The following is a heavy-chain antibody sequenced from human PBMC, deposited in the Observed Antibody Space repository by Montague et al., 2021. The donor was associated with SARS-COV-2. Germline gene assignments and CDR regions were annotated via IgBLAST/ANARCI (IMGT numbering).Heavy chain of an antibody. Sequence: TLSLTCTVSGGSISSGGYCWNWIRQSPGKGLEWIGYIYNSGTTSYSPSLRSRGTIAIDTSKNLFSLKLTSVTAADTAVYYCARTVRYSGCDYSWFDPWGQGTPVTVSS. V-gene: IGHV4-31*03. J-gene: IGHJ5*02. CDR1: GGSISSGGYC. CDR3: ARTVRYSGCDYSWFDP. D-gene: IGHD5-12*01. CDR2: IYNSGTT.